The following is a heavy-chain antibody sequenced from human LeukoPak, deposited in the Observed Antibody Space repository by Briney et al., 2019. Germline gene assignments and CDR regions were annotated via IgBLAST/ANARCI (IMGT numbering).Heavy chain of an antibody. D-gene: IGHD6-13*01. CDR1: GFIFNNYW. CDR2: INSDGSRT. J-gene: IGHJ4*02. Sequence: GGSLRLSCAASGFIFNNYWMHWVRHVPGKGLVRVSRINSDGSRTTYADSVKGRFTISRDNAKNTLYLQMNSLRAEDTAVYYCARGPLSSSWTGFDYWGQGTLVTVSS. CDR3: ARGPLSSSWTGFDY. V-gene: IGHV3-74*03.